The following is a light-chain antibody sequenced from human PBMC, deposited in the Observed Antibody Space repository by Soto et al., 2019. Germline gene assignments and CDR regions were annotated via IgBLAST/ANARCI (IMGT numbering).Light chain of an antibody. CDR3: SSYTATSNQV. CDR1: SSDVGDYDS. V-gene: IGLV2-14*01. J-gene: IGLJ1*01. CDR2: DVT. Sequence: QSVLTQPASVYGSPGQSITISCTGTSSDVGDYDSVSWYQQRPGKAPQLMISDVTNRPSGISNRFAGSKSGNTASLTISGLQPEDEADYYCSSYTATSNQVFGTGTKLTV.